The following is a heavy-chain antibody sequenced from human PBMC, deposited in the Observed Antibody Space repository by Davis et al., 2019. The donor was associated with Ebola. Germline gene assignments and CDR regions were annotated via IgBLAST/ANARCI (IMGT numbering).Heavy chain of an antibody. J-gene: IGHJ4*02. V-gene: IGHV1-18*01. D-gene: IGHD6-19*01. Sequence: ASVKVSCKASGGTFSSYAISGVRQAPGQGLEWMGWISAYNGNTNYAQKLQGRVTMTTDTSTRPDYMELRSLRFDDTAVYYCARDTAWSRYSSGWYPDYWGQGTLVTVSS. CDR2: ISAYNGNT. CDR1: GGTFSSYA. CDR3: ARDTAWSRYSSGWYPDY.